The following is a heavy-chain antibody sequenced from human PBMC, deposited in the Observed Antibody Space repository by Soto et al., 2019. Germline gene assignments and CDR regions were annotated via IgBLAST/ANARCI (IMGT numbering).Heavy chain of an antibody. Sequence: ASVKVSCKASGCTFSSYAISWVRQAPGQGLEWMGGIIPIFGTANYAQKFQGRVTITADESTSTAYMELSSLRSEDTAVYYCARDANHDFMARFISYGMEVWGQGTTVTVSS. CDR1: GCTFSSYA. J-gene: IGHJ6*02. V-gene: IGHV1-69*13. CDR2: IIPIFGTA. CDR3: ARDANHDFMARFISYGMEV. D-gene: IGHD3-3*01.